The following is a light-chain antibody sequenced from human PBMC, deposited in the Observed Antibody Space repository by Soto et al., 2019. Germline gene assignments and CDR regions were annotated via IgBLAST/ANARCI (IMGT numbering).Light chain of an antibody. V-gene: IGKV3-20*01. CDR3: QQYGSSFT. CDR2: GAS. J-gene: IGKJ3*01. Sequence: EIVLTQSPGTLSLSPGERATLSCRASQSVSSSYLAWYQQKPGQAPRLLIYGASSRATGIQDRFSGSGAVTNFTLAISRLEPEDFAVYYCQQYGSSFTFGPGTKVDIK. CDR1: QSVSSSY.